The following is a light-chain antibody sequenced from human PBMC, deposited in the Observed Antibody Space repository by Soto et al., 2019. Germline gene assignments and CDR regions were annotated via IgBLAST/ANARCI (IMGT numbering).Light chain of an antibody. J-gene: IGKJ4*01. CDR1: QKIKNY. V-gene: IGKV1-39*01. Sequence: DIQMTQSPFSLSASVGDRVTIACRPSQKIKNYLNWYQQRSGKAPKLLIFAAFTLQRGVPSRFSASGSGTDFTLTISTLQPEDFTTYYCQQSYSTRLTFGRGTKVEI. CDR3: QQSYSTRLT. CDR2: AAF.